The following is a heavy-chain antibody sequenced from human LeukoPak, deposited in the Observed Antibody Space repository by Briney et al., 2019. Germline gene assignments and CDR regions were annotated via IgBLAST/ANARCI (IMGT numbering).Heavy chain of an antibody. CDR1: GFTFSSYA. D-gene: IGHD3-22*01. J-gene: IGHJ4*02. V-gene: IGHV3-48*01. Sequence: GGSLRLSCAASGFTFSSYAMSWVRQAPGKGLEWVSYISSSSNKVYYADSVKGRFTISRDNAKNSLFLQMNSLRADDTAVYYCAKGSPYYYDSSGYSYWGQGTLVTVSS. CDR2: ISSSSNKV. CDR3: AKGSPYYYDSSGYSY.